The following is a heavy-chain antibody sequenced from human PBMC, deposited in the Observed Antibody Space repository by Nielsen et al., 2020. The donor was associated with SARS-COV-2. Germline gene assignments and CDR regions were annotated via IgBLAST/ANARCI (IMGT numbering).Heavy chain of an antibody. J-gene: IGHJ6*02. Sequence: LSLTCAASGFTFSSYSMNWVRQAPGKGLEWVSSISSSSSYIYYADSVKGRFTISRDNAKNSLYLQMNSLRAEDTAVYYCARTPLEYVVPAAIEGPYYYYYYGMDVWGQGTTVTVSS. CDR1: GFTFSSYS. CDR2: ISSSSSYI. D-gene: IGHD2-2*02. CDR3: ARTPLEYVVPAAIEGPYYYYYYGMDV. V-gene: IGHV3-21*01.